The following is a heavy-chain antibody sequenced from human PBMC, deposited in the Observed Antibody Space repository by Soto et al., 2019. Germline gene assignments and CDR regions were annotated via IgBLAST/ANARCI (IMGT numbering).Heavy chain of an antibody. Sequence: QVQLVESGGGVVQPGRSLRLSCAASGFTFSRYAMHWVRQAPGKGLQWVAVISSDGNKNYYADSVTGRFTISRDNSKNTLELQRNSLRAEDTAVYYCARDQMTDGQQPHYYYCYTLDVWGQGTTVTVSS. D-gene: IGHD6-13*01. CDR2: ISSDGNKN. CDR1: GFTFSRYA. CDR3: ARDQMTDGQQPHYYYCYTLDV. J-gene: IGHJ6*02. V-gene: IGHV3-30-3*01.